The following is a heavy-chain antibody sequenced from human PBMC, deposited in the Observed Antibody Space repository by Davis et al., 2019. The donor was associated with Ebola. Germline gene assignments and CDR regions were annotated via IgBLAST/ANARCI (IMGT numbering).Heavy chain of an antibody. D-gene: IGHD3-9*01. CDR1: GGTFSSYA. J-gene: IGHJ4*02. CDR3: ARVPDYDILTGSPYYFDY. V-gene: IGHV1-69*04. CDR2: IIPILGTA. Sequence: SVKVSCKASGGTFSSYAISWVRQAPGQGLEWMGRIIPILGTANYAQKFQGRVTITADKSTSTAYMELSSLRSEDTAVYYCARVPDYDILTGSPYYFDYWGQGTLVTVSS.